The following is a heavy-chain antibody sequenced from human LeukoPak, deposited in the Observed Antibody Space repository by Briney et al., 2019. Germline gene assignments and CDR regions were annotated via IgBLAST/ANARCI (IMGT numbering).Heavy chain of an antibody. CDR1: GGSFSGYY. J-gene: IGHJ4*02. CDR3: ARDRYSSSPYFDY. CDR2: INHSGST. D-gene: IGHD6-6*01. Sequence: SETLSLTCAVYGGSFSGYYWSWIRQPPGKGLEWIGEINHSGSTNYNPSLKSRVIMSVDTSKNQFSLKLSSVTAADTAVYYCARDRYSSSPYFDYWGQGTLVTVSS. V-gene: IGHV4-34*01.